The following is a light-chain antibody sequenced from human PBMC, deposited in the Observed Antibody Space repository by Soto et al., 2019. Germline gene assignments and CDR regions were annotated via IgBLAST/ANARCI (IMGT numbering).Light chain of an antibody. Sequence: DIQMTQSPSTLSESVGDRVTISCGASQSISSWLAWYQQKPGKAPKLLIYDASSLESGVPSRFSGSGSGTEFTLTISSLQPDDFATYYCQQYNSYSWTFGQGTKVEIK. CDR3: QQYNSYSWT. V-gene: IGKV1-5*01. J-gene: IGKJ1*01. CDR2: DAS. CDR1: QSISSW.